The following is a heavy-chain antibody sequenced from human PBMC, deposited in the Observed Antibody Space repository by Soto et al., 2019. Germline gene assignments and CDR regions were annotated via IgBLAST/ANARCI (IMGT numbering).Heavy chain of an antibody. D-gene: IGHD2-15*01. CDR1: GFTCRNFG. CDR3: VKDSSPGGYFDS. V-gene: IGHV3-30*18. J-gene: IGHJ4*02. CDR2: ISYDGREK. Sequence: QVQLVESGGGVVHPGRSLRLSCAVSGFTCRNFGMHWVRQAPGKGLEWVAVISYDGREKYYAESVKGRFTVFRDNYKNTLSLQMNSLRSDDTAVYYCVKDSSPGGYFDSWGQGTLVTVSS.